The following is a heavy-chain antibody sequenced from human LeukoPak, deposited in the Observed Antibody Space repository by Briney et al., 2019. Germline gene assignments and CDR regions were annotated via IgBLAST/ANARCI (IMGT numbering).Heavy chain of an antibody. J-gene: IGHJ3*02. Sequence: SETLSLTCTVSGGSMSSYYWTWIRQPPGKGLEWIGYIYYSGSTNYNPSLKSRVTISVDTSKNQFSLKLSSVTAADTALYYCARGITATTLAAFDIWGQGTMVTVSS. CDR3: ARGITATTLAAFDI. CDR2: IYYSGST. V-gene: IGHV4-59*12. D-gene: IGHD1-20*01. CDR1: GGSMSSYY.